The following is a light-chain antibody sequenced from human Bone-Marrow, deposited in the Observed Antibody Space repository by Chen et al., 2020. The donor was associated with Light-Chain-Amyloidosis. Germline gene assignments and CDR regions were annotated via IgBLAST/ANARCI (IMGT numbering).Light chain of an antibody. Sequence: QSALTQPASVSGSPGQSITISCTGTSGDVGTYNYVSWYQQHPGKAPKVMIYAVSIRPSGVSKRFSGSKSGNTASLTISGLQAEDEADYYCSSFTSSSSYVFGPGTKVTVL. CDR3: SSFTSSSSYV. J-gene: IGLJ1*01. CDR2: AVS. CDR1: SGDVGTYNY. V-gene: IGLV2-14*01.